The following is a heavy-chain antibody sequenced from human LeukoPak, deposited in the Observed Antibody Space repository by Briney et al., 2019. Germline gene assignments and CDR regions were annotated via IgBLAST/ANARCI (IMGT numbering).Heavy chain of an antibody. CDR2: ISAYNGNT. V-gene: IGHV1-18*01. CDR3: ARDILTGYSAFDI. CDR1: GYTFTSYG. D-gene: IGHD3-9*01. Sequence: APEKVSCKASGYTFTSYGISWVRQAPGQGLEWMGWISAYNGNTNYAQKLQGRVTMTTDTSTSTAYMELRSLRSDDTAVYYCARDILTGYSAFDIWGQGTMVTVSS. J-gene: IGHJ3*02.